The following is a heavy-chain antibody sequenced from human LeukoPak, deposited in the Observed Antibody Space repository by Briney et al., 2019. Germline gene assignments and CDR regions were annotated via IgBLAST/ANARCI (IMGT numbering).Heavy chain of an antibody. CDR2: VSGSGGGT. V-gene: IGHV3-23*01. CDR1: GFTFSIYA. Sequence: PGGSLRLSCAASGFTFSIYAMSWVRQAPGKGLEWVSTVSGSGGGTFYADSVKGRFTISRDNAKNTLYLQMNSLRAEDTAVYYCYGRDYWGQGTLVTVSS. CDR3: YGRDY. D-gene: IGHD3-10*01. J-gene: IGHJ4*02.